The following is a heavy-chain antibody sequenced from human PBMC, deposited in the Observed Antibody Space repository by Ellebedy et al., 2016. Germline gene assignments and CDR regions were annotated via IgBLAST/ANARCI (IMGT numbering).Heavy chain of an antibody. J-gene: IGHJ3*02. CDR3: ARRQLDPRSPWFGAFDI. D-gene: IGHD3-10*01. V-gene: IGHV5-51*01. Sequence: GESLKISXRGSGYTFSSYWIGWVRQMPGQGLEWMGITYPGDSDTRYSPSFQGQVTISADKSTSTAYLQWRSLKASDTAMYYCARRQLDPRSPWFGAFDIWGQGIMVTVSS. CDR1: GYTFSSYW. CDR2: TYPGDSDT.